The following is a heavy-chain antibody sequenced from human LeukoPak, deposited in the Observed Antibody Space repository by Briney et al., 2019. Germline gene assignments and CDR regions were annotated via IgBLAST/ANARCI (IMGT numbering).Heavy chain of an antibody. Sequence: GASVKVSCKASGGTFSSYAISWVQQAPGQGLEWMGGIIPIFGTANYAQKFQGRVTITADESTSTAYMELSSLRSEDTAVYYCASASSSYDWFDPWGQGTLVTVSS. V-gene: IGHV1-69*13. CDR3: ASASSSYDWFDP. CDR2: IIPIFGTA. D-gene: IGHD6-13*01. J-gene: IGHJ5*02. CDR1: GGTFSSYA.